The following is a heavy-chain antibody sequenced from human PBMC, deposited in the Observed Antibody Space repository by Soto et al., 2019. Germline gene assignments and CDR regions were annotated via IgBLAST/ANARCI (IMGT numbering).Heavy chain of an antibody. J-gene: IGHJ4*02. V-gene: IGHV3-23*01. CDR1: GFTCSSYA. D-gene: IGHD1-26*01. CDR3: ARRGSGSYYDY. Sequence: EVQLLESGGGLVQPGGSLRLSCAASGFTCSSYAMRWVRQAPVKGLEWVSAISGSGDSTYYADSVKGRFTISRDNSKNTLYLQMNSLRAEDTAVYYCARRGSGSYYDYWGQGTLVTVSS. CDR2: ISGSGDST.